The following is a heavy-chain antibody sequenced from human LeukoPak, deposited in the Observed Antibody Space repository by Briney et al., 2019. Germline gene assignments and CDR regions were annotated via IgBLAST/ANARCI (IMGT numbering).Heavy chain of an antibody. V-gene: IGHV3-23*01. J-gene: IGHJ4*02. CDR2: ISGVDGST. Sequence: GGSLRLSCAASGFTFSIYAMSWVRQAPGKGLEWVAAISGVDGSTYYADSVKGRFTISRDISKNTLYLQMNSLRAEDTAVYYCAKVGRLTDFDYWGQGTLITVSS. CDR3: AKVGRLTDFDY. D-gene: IGHD7-27*01. CDR1: GFTFSIYA.